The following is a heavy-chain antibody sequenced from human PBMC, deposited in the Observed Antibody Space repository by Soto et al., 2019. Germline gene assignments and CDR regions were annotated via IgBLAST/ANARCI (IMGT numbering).Heavy chain of an antibody. CDR1: GYTFTSYG. Sequence: ASVKVSCKASGYTFTSYGISWVRQAPGQGLEWMGWISAYNGNTNYAQKLQGRVTMTTDTSTSTAYMELRSLRSDDTAVYYCARRIMVRGYESYDYWGQGTLVTVSS. J-gene: IGHJ4*02. CDR2: ISAYNGNT. V-gene: IGHV1-18*01. D-gene: IGHD3-10*01. CDR3: ARRIMVRGYESYDY.